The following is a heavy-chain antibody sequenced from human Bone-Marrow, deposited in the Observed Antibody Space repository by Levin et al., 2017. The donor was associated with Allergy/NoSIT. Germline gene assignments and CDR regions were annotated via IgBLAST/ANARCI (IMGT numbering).Heavy chain of an antibody. CDR1: GFTFSSYS. J-gene: IGHJ4*02. D-gene: IGHD6-13*01. Sequence: GESLKISCAASGFTFSSYSMNWVRQAPGKGLEWVSYISSSSSTIYYADSVKGRFTISRDNAKNSLYLQMNSLRAEDTAVYYCARVHLAAADVFDYWGQGTLVTVSS. CDR2: ISSSSSTI. CDR3: ARVHLAAADVFDY. V-gene: IGHV3-48*04.